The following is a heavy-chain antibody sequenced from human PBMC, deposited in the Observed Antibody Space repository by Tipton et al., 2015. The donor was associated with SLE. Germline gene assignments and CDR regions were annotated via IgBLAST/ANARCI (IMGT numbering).Heavy chain of an antibody. CDR3: ARDSGSYYSDY. CDR2: ISSSGSTI. CDR1: GFTFSSYE. D-gene: IGHD1-26*01. V-gene: IGHV3-48*03. Sequence: SLRLSCAASGFTFSSYEMNWVRQAPGKGLEWVSYISSSGSTIYYADSVKGRFTISRDNSKSTLYLQMNSLRAEDTAVYYCARDSGSYYSDYWGQGTLVTVSS. J-gene: IGHJ4*02.